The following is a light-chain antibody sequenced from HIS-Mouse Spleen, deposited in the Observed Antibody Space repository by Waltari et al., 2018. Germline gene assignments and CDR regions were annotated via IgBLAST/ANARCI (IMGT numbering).Light chain of an antibody. CDR2: EGS. CDR1: SSYVGSYTL. V-gene: IGLV2-23*01. CDR3: CSYAGSSTNWV. Sequence: QSALTQPASVSGSPGQSITIPCTGTSSYVGSYTLVSWYQQHPGKAPKLMIYEGSKRPSGVSNRFSGSKSGNTASLTISGLQAEDEADYYCCSYAGSSTNWVFGGGTKLTVL. J-gene: IGLJ3*02.